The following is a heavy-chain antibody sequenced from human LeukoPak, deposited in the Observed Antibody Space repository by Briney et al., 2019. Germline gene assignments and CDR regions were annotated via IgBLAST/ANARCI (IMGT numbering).Heavy chain of an antibody. CDR1: GFTFSNYA. Sequence: GGSLRLSCAASGFTFSNYAMGWVRQAPGKGLEWVSGISGSGGSTYYADSVKGRFTISRDNAKDTLYLQMNSLRAEDTAVYYCARNFYYYDSSGSRINTFDPWGQGTLVTVSS. V-gene: IGHV3-23*01. J-gene: IGHJ5*02. CDR3: ARNFYYYDSSGSRINTFDP. D-gene: IGHD3-22*01. CDR2: ISGSGGST.